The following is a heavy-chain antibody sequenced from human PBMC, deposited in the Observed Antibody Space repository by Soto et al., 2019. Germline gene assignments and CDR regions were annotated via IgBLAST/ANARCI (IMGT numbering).Heavy chain of an antibody. CDR3: AALEVGYLFMDV. CDR2: IVVGSGNT. D-gene: IGHD6-25*01. Sequence: ASVKVSCKASGFTFTSSAMHWVRQARGQRLEWIGWIVVGSGNTNYAQKFQERVTITRDMSTSTAYMELSSLRSEDTAVYYCAALEVGYLFMDVWGQGTTVTVSS. V-gene: IGHV1-58*02. CDR1: GFTFTSSA. J-gene: IGHJ6*02.